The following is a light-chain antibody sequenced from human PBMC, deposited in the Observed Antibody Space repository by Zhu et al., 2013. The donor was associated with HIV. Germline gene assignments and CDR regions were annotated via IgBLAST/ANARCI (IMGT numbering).Light chain of an antibody. J-gene: IGLJ1*01. CDR2: EVS. V-gene: IGLV2-14*01. CDR1: SSDVGGYDY. Sequence: QSALTQPASVSGSPGQSISISCTGTSSDVGGYDYVSWYQQHPGQVPKLIIYEVSNRPSGVSNRFSGSKSGNTASLTISGLQAEDEADYYCSSYTATSALGVFGTGTKVTVL. CDR3: SSYTATSALGV.